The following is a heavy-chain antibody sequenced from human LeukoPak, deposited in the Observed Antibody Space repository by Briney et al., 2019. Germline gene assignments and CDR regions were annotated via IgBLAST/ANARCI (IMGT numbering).Heavy chain of an antibody. CDR1: GFTFSSHG. CDR3: ASVGATNPFDY. CDR2: IWYDGSNK. D-gene: IGHD1-26*01. J-gene: IGHJ4*02. V-gene: IGHV3-33*01. Sequence: GGSLRLSCAASGFTFSSHGMHWVRQAPGKGLEWVAVIWYDGSNKYYADSVKGRFTISRDNSKNTLYLQMNSLRAEDTAVYYCASVGATNPFDYWGQGTLVTVSS.